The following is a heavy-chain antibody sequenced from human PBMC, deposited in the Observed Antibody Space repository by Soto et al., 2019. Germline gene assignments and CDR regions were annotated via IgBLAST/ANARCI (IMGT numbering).Heavy chain of an antibody. CDR2: INPSGGST. D-gene: IGHD6-6*01. CDR3: ARERYSSSPTSRYYYGMDV. CDR1: GYTFTSYY. J-gene: IGHJ6*02. V-gene: IGHV1-46*01. Sequence: VSCKASGYTFTSYYMHWVRQAPGQGLEWMGIINPSGGSTSYAQKFQGRVTMTRDTSTSTAYMELSSLRSEDTAVYYCARERYSSSPTSRYYYGMDVWGQGTTVTVSS.